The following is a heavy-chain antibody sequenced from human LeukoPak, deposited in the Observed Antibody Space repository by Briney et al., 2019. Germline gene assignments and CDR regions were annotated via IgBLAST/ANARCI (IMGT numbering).Heavy chain of an antibody. CDR3: ARRGGGRDYYYMDV. Sequence: PGESLKISCKASGYSFTSHWIGWVRQKPGKGLEWVGIFYPGDSDTRYSPSFQGQVTISADKSINTVYLQWSNLKASDTATYYCARRGGGRDYYYMDVWGKGTTVTVSS. CDR1: GYSFTSHW. J-gene: IGHJ6*03. V-gene: IGHV5-51*01. CDR2: FYPGDSDT. D-gene: IGHD3-16*01.